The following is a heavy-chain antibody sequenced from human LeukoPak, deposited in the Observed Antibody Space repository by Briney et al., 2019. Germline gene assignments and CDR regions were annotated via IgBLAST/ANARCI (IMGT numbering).Heavy chain of an antibody. CDR3: ARYCSSTSCYGRYYFDY. D-gene: IGHD2-2*01. J-gene: IGHJ4*02. Sequence: PSQTLSLTCTVSGGSISSGGYYWSWIRQHPGKGLEWIGYIYYSGSTYYNPSLESRVTISVDTSKNQFSLKLSSVTAADTAVYYCARYCSSTSCYGRYYFDYWGQGTLVTVSS. CDR1: GGSISSGGYY. V-gene: IGHV4-31*03. CDR2: IYYSGST.